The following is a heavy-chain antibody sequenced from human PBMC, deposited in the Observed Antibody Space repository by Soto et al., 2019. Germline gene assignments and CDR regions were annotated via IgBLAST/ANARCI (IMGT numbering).Heavy chain of an antibody. V-gene: IGHV3-30*03. Sequence: GGSLRLSCAASGFTFSSYGMHWVRQAPGKGLEWVAVISYDGSNKYYADSVKGRFTISRDNSKNTLYLQMNSLRAEDTATYYCAQRLRDYGLGRERANYFDPWGQGTLVTVSS. CDR2: ISYDGSNK. CDR3: AQRLRDYGLGRERANYFDP. CDR1: GFTFSSYG. J-gene: IGHJ5*02. D-gene: IGHD3-10*01.